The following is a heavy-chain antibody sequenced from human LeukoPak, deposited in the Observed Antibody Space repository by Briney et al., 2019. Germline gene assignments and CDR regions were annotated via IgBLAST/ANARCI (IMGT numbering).Heavy chain of an antibody. V-gene: IGHV1-2*02. J-gene: IGHJ5*02. CDR1: GYTLTGYY. D-gene: IGHD3-9*01. Sequence: GASVKVSCKASGYTLTGYYMSWVRQAPGQGLEWMGWINSDSGFTKYAQKFQGRVTMTRDTSITTVYMDLTRLTSDDTAVYYCARNFDMKGFDPWGQGTLVTVSS. CDR3: ARNFDMKGFDP. CDR2: INSDSGFT.